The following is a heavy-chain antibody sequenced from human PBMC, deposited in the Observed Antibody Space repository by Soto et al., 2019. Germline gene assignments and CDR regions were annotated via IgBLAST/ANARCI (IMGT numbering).Heavy chain of an antibody. D-gene: IGHD3-22*01. CDR3: AKDYGTASSGFYFGYFDY. CDR2: IWYDGSNK. CDR1: GFIFSSYA. J-gene: IGHJ4*02. V-gene: IGHV3-33*06. Sequence: QVQLVESGGGVVQPGRSLRLYCAASGFIFSSYAMHWVRQAPGKGLEWVAVIWYDGSNKYYADSVKGRFAISRDNSKNTLYLQLNSLRAEDTAVYYCAKDYGTASSGFYFGYFDYWGQGTLVTVSS.